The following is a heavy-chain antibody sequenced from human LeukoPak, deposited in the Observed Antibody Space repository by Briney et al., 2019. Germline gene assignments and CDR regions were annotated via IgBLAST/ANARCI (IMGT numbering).Heavy chain of an antibody. J-gene: IGHJ4*02. V-gene: IGHV4-34*01. CDR3: ARGRRVVVPAAIRPIDY. CDR1: GGSFSGYY. CDR2: INHSGST. D-gene: IGHD2-2*02. Sequence: SETLSLTCAVYGGSFSGYYWSWIRQPPGKWREWIGAINHSGSTNYNPSLKSRVPISVDTSKNQFSLKLSSVTAADTAVYYCARGRRVVVPAAIRPIDYWGQGTQVTVSS.